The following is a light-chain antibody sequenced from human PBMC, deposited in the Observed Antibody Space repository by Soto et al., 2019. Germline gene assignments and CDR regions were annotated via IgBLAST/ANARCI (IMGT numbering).Light chain of an antibody. CDR1: QTISSW. V-gene: IGKV1-5*03. CDR2: KAS. CDR3: QHYNSYSEA. Sequence: DIQMTQSPSTLSGSVGDRVTITCRASQTISSWLAWYQQKPGKAPKLLIYKASTLKSGLPSRFSGSGSATEFTLTIRSLQPDDFETYYCQHYNSYSEAFGQGTKVDIK. J-gene: IGKJ1*01.